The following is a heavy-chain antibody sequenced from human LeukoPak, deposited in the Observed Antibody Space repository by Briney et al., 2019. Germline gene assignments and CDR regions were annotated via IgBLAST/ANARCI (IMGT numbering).Heavy chain of an antibody. CDR1: GFTFSNYG. CDR3: AKDHSFTGSSYFDY. V-gene: IGHV3-30*02. D-gene: IGHD1-26*01. J-gene: IGHJ4*02. Sequence: PGGSLRLSCAASGFTFSNYGMHWVRQAPGKGLEWVAFIRSHGADKYYADSVKGRFTVSRDNSRNTLYLQMGSLRAEDTAVYYCAKDHSFTGSSYFDYWALGTLVTVSS. CDR2: IRSHGADK.